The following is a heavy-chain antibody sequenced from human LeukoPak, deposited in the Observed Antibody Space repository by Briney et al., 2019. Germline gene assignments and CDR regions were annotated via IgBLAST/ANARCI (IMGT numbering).Heavy chain of an antibody. Sequence: SETLSLTCTVSGGSISSYYWSWIRQPPGKGLEWIGYIHYSGTTKYNPSLKSRVTISVDTSVNQFSLKLSSVTAVDTAVYYCARHDYGSYDYWGQGTLVTVSS. CDR3: ARHDYGSYDY. D-gene: IGHD4-17*01. CDR2: IHYSGTT. J-gene: IGHJ4*02. V-gene: IGHV4-59*08. CDR1: GGSISSYY.